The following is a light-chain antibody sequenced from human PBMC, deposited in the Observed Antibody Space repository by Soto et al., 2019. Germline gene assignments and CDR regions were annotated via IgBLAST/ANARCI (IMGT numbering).Light chain of an antibody. Sequence: DIQMTQSPSSLSASVGDRVTITCRASQSISSYLNWYQQKPGKAPKLLIYAASSLQSGVPTRFSGSGSGTDFTRTISTLQPEDFTTYYCQHSYSSLLTFGPATKVDIK. J-gene: IGKJ3*01. CDR2: AAS. V-gene: IGKV1-39*01. CDR3: QHSYSSLLT. CDR1: QSISSY.